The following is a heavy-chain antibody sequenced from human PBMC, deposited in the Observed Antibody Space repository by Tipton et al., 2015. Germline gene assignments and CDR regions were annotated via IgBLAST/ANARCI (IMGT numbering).Heavy chain of an antibody. J-gene: IGHJ4*02. CDR1: GGSVSSGSYY. D-gene: IGHD3-22*01. Sequence: LRLSCTVSGGSVSSGSYYWSWIRQPPGKGLEWIGYISYSGSTNYNPSLKGRVIMSIDTSKDQFSLKLSSVAAADTAVYYCARGADYYDSSDYYYVVPFDYWGQGTLVTVSS. CDR2: ISYSGST. CDR3: ARGADYYDSSDYYYVVPFDY. V-gene: IGHV4-61*01.